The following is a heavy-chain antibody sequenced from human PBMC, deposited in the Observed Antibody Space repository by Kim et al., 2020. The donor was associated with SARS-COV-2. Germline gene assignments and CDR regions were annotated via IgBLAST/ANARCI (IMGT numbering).Heavy chain of an antibody. J-gene: IGHJ3*02. CDR2: ISGSGGST. CDR3: AKDQAGGYNYLGYDAFDI. CDR1: GFTFSSYA. Sequence: GGSLRLSCAASGFTFSSYAMSWVRQAPGKGLEWVSAISGSGGSTYYADSVKGRFTISRDNSKNTLYLQMNSLRAEDTAVYYCAKDQAGGYNYLGYDAFDIWGQGTMVTVSS. D-gene: IGHD5-12*01. V-gene: IGHV3-23*01.